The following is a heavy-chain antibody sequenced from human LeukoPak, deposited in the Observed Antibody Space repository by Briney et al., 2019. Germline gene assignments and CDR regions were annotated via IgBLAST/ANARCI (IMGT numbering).Heavy chain of an antibody. D-gene: IGHD3-16*01. J-gene: IGHJ6*03. Sequence: PGGSLRLSCAASGFTFDDYAMHWVRQAPGKGLEWVPLISGDGGSTYYADSVKGRFTISRDNSKNSLYLQMNSLRTEDTALYYCAKDSRFMITFGGVIIPTHTFYMDVWGKGTTVTVSS. CDR2: ISGDGGST. CDR3: AKDSRFMITFGGVIIPTHTFYMDV. CDR1: GFTFDDYA. V-gene: IGHV3-43*02.